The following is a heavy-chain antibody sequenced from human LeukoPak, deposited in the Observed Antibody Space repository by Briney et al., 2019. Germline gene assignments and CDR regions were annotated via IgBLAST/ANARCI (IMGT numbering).Heavy chain of an antibody. J-gene: IGHJ4*02. V-gene: IGHV3-23*01. CDR2: ISGSGGST. CDR3: AKVGHNSWDFDY. CDR1: GFTFSSYA. D-gene: IGHD2-15*01. Sequence: GGSLRLSCAASGFTFSSYAMSWVRQAPGKGLEWVSAISGSGGSTYYADSVKGRFTISRNNSKNTLYLQMNSLRAEDTAVYYCAKVGHNSWDFDYWGQGTLVTVSS.